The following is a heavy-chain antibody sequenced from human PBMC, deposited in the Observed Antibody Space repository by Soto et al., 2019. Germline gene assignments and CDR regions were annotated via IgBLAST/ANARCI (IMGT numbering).Heavy chain of an antibody. D-gene: IGHD3-9*01. CDR1: GYTFTSYY. V-gene: IGHV1-46*01. CDR3: ATSPPPRPYDILTGYSPEYYYYYGKDV. J-gene: IGHJ6*02. CDR2: INPSGGST. Sequence: ASVKVSCKASGYTFTSYYMHWVRQAPGQGLEWMGIINPSGGSTSYAQKFQGRVTMTEDTSTDTAYMELSSLRSEDTAVYYCATSPPPRPYDILTGYSPEYYYYYGKDVWGQGTTVTVSS.